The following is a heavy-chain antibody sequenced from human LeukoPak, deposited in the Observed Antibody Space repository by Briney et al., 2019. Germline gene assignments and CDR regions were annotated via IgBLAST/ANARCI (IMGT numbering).Heavy chain of an antibody. CDR3: ARQLGFDGMDV. D-gene: IGHD3-16*01. V-gene: IGHV4-59*08. J-gene: IGHJ6*02. CDR2: FHYSGTT. CDR1: GGSISSYY. Sequence: PSETLSLTCTVSGGSISSYYWSWIRQPPGKELEWIGYFHYSGTTNYNPSLKSRVTISVDTSKNQFSLKLSSVTAADTAVYYCARQLGFDGMDVWGQGTTVTVSS.